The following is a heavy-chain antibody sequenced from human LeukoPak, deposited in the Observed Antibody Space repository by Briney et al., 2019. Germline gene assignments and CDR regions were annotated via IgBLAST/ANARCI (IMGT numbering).Heavy chain of an antibody. CDR3: ARAVRYGSGSYLLYYFDY. V-gene: IGHV3-72*01. CDR2: TRNKANSYTT. CDR1: GFTFSDHY. J-gene: IGHJ4*02. Sequence: PGGSLRLSCAASGFTFSDHYMDWVRPAPGKGLEWVGRTRNKANSYTTEYAASVKGRFTISRDDSKNSLYLQMNSLKTEDTAVYYCARAVRYGSGSYLLYYFDYWGQGTLVTVSS. D-gene: IGHD3-10*01.